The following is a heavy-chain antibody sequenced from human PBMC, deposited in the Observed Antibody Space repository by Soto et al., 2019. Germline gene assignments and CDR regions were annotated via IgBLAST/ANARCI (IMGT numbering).Heavy chain of an antibody. V-gene: IGHV3-33*01. J-gene: IGHJ6*02. CDR3: ARDRENYDSSGYFHYYYYYGMDV. CDR1: GSNFSSYG. CDR2: IWHDGSNK. D-gene: IGHD3-22*01. Sequence: GGYLILSYAASGSNFSSYGMHWVRQNPGKGLEWVAVIWHDGSNKYYADSVKGRFTISRDNSKNTLYLQMNSLRAEDTAVYYCARDRENYDSSGYFHYYYYYGMDVWGQGTTVTVSS.